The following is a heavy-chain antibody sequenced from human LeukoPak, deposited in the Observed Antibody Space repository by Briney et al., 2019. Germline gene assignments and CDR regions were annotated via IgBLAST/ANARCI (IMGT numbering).Heavy chain of an antibody. V-gene: IGHV4-34*01. Sequence: PSETLSLTCAVYGGSCSGYYWSWIRHPPGKGLEWIGEINHSGSTNYNPSLKSRVTISVDTSKNQFSLKLSSVTAADTAVYYCARVGSGWSMTYLSDWGQGTLVTVSS. D-gene: IGHD6-19*01. CDR1: GGSCSGYY. CDR2: INHSGST. J-gene: IGHJ4*02. CDR3: ARVGSGWSMTYLSD.